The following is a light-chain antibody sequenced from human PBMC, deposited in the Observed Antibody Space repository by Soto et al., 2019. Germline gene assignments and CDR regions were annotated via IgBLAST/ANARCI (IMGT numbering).Light chain of an antibody. CDR2: DAS. J-gene: IGKJ2*01. Sequence: EIVLAQSPDTLSLSPGESATLSCRASQSVPTNSLAWYQQKPGQAPRLLIYDASRRATGIPDRFSGGGSGSDFTLTISRLEAEDFAVYHCQQYGSSHVTFGQGTKVEIK. CDR1: QSVPTNS. V-gene: IGKV3-20*01. CDR3: QQYGSSHVT.